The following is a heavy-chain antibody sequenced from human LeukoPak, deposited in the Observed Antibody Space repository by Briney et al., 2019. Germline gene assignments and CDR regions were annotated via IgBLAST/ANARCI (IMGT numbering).Heavy chain of an antibody. Sequence: GASEKVSCKASGYTFTVYYMHWVRQAPAQGLGWMGSINPNSGGTNYAQKFQGRVTMTRDTSISTAYMELSRLGSDDTAVYYCARGLGYCSGGSCSHFDYWGQGTLVTVSS. D-gene: IGHD2-15*01. CDR1: GYTFTVYY. V-gene: IGHV1-2*02. CDR2: INPNSGGT. J-gene: IGHJ4*02. CDR3: ARGLGYCSGGSCSHFDY.